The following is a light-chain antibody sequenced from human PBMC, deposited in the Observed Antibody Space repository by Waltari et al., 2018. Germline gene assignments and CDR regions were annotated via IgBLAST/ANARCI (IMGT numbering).Light chain of an antibody. J-gene: IGKJ2*01. CDR3: QQRSNWPSYMYT. CDR1: QSVSSY. Sequence: EIVLTQSPATLSLSPGESATLSCRASQSVSSYLAWYQQKPGQAPRLLIYDASNRATGIPARFSGSGSGTDFTLTISSLEPEDFAVYYCQQRSNWPSYMYTFGQGTKLEIK. CDR2: DAS. V-gene: IGKV3-11*01.